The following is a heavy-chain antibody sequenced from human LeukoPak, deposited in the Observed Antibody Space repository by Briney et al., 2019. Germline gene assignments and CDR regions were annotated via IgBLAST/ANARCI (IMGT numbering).Heavy chain of an antibody. CDR3: ATGAEMDRGVIINGHLDY. CDR1: GFTFSSYW. D-gene: IGHD3-10*01. CDR2: IKQDGSEK. V-gene: IGHV3-7*01. Sequence: PGGSLRLSCAASGFTFSSYWMSWVRQAPGKGLEWVANIKQDGSEKYYVDSVKGRFTISRDNAKNSLYLEMNSLRAEDTAVYYCATGAEMDRGVIINGHLDYWGQGTLVTASS. J-gene: IGHJ4*02.